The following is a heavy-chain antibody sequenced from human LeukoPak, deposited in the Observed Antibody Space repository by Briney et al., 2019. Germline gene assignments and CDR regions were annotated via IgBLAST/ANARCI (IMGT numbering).Heavy chain of an antibody. CDR1: GYTFTSYY. D-gene: IGHD6-19*01. Sequence: ASVKVSCKASGYTFTSYYMHWVRQAPGQGLEWMGIINPSGGSTSYAQKFQGRVTMTRDTSTSTAYMELRSLRSDDTAVYYCARVKSSGWSDYWGQGTLVTVSS. V-gene: IGHV1-46*01. CDR3: ARVKSSGWSDY. J-gene: IGHJ4*02. CDR2: INPSGGST.